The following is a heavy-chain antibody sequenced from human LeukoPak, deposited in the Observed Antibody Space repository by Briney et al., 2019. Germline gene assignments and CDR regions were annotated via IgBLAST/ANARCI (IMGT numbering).Heavy chain of an antibody. CDR1: GFSFSNSW. V-gene: IGHV3-7*01. J-gene: IGHJ4*02. CDR2: IKQDASTK. D-gene: IGHD1-26*01. CDR3: ARDTIGSLDY. Sequence: PGGSLRLSCAASGFSFSNSWMAWVRQAPGQGLEWEANIKQDASTKHYAGSLKGRFTISRDNPRNSLYLQMHSLTVDDTAVYFCARDTIGSLDYWGQGILVTVAS.